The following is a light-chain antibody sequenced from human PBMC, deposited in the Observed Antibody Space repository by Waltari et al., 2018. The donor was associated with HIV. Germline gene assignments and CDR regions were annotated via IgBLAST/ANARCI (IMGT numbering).Light chain of an antibody. Sequence: SSELTQDPVVSVAFGQTINITCQGDSPRSFFGDWYQRRPGQAPVLVVYGANRRPSGIPDRFSASNSGNTSSLIISDSQAVDEADYYCHSRDTNSDHYVFGGGTRVIV. CDR3: HSRDTNSDHYV. CDR2: GAN. V-gene: IGLV3-19*01. J-gene: IGLJ1*01. CDR1: SPRSFF.